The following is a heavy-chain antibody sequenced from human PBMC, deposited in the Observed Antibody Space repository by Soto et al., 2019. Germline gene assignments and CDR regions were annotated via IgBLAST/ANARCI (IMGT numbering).Heavy chain of an antibody. CDR2: ITPIFGTT. J-gene: IGHJ6*04. Sequence: QVQLVQSGAEVKKPGSSVKVSCKASGGTFSSYAISWVRQAPGQGLEWMGGITPIFGTTNYAQKLQGRVTISADESTSTAYMELSSLRFEDTAVYYCARGITYYYYGMDGWGKGTTVTVSS. CDR3: ARGITYYYYGMDG. V-gene: IGHV1-69*01. CDR1: GGTFSSYA. D-gene: IGHD1-20*01.